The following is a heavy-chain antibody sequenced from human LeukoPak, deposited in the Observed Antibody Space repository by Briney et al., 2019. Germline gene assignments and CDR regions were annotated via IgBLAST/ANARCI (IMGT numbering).Heavy chain of an antibody. CDR2: IYYSGST. V-gene: IGHV4-59*12. CDR1: GGSISSYY. Sequence: SETLSLTCTVSGGSISSYYWSWIRQPPGKGLEWIGYIYYSGSTNYNPSLKSRVTISVDTSKNQFSLKLSSVTAADTAMYYCAREVADYGGYYYYHYMDVWGKGTTVTISS. D-gene: IGHD4-23*01. CDR3: AREVADYGGYYYYHYMDV. J-gene: IGHJ6*03.